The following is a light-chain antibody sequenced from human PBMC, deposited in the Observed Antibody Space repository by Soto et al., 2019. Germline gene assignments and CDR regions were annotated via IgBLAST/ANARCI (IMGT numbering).Light chain of an antibody. J-gene: IGKJ1*01. CDR2: GAS. CDR3: QQYNNWPRT. V-gene: IGKV3-15*01. CDR1: QSVSSN. Sequence: ESVMTQSPATLSVSPGERATLPCRASQSVSSNLAWYQQKPGQAPRLLIYGASTRATGIPARFSGSGSGTEFTLTISSLQSEDFAVYYCQQYNNWPRTFGQGTKVDI.